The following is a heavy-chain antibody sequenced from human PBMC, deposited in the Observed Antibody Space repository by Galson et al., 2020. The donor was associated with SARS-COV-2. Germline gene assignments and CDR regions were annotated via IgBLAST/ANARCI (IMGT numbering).Heavy chain of an antibody. CDR1: GFTFSSFE. J-gene: IGHJ5*02. CDR3: ARDLAGNWIDR. CDR2: ISNSGTTM. Sequence: GGSLRLSCAAPGFTFSSFEMNWVRQAPGKGLEWVSYISNSGTTMYYADSVKGRFTISRDNAKNSLYLHMNSLRAEDTAVYYCARDLAGNWIDRWGQGTLVTVSS. V-gene: IGHV3-48*03.